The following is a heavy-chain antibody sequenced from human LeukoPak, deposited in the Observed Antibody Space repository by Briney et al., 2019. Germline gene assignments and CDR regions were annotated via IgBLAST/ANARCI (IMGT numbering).Heavy chain of an antibody. CDR2: ISYDGSDK. CDR3: ARDSEGNHLRYFDWLWNPFNY. Sequence: GGSLRLSCAASGFTFSSYAMHWVRQAPGKGLEWVAVISYDGSDKYYADSVKGRFTISRDNSKNTLYLQKDSLRAEDTAVYYCARDSEGNHLRYFDWLWNPFNYWGQGTLVTVSS. D-gene: IGHD3-9*01. V-gene: IGHV3-30*04. CDR1: GFTFSSYA. J-gene: IGHJ4*02.